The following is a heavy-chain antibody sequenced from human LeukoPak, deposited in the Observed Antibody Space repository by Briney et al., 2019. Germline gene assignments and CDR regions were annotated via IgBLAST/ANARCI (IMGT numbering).Heavy chain of an antibody. CDR1: GGTFNSYA. D-gene: IGHD5-24*01. V-gene: IGHV1-69*05. Sequence: ASVKVSCKASGGTFNSYAISWVRRAPGQGLEWMRGIMPLFGTANYAQEFQGRVTFTTDESASTAYMEVSSLRSEDTAVYYCASGSLGDGYGVGDYYQYMDVWGKGTTVTVSS. CDR2: IMPLFGTA. CDR3: ASGSLGDGYGVGDYYQYMDV. J-gene: IGHJ6*03.